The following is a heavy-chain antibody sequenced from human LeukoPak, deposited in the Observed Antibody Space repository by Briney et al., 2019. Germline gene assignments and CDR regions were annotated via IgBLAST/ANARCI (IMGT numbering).Heavy chain of an antibody. CDR3: AKQKKPYCSGGSCYFDY. J-gene: IGHJ4*02. D-gene: IGHD2-15*01. CDR1: GFTFSSYA. CDR2: ISGSGGST. V-gene: IGHV3-23*01. Sequence: ETGGSLRLSCAASGFTFSSYAMYWVRQAPGKGLEYVSAISGSGGSTYYADSVKGRFTISRDNSKNTLYLQMNSLRAEDTAVYYCAKQKKPYCSGGSCYFDYWGQGTLVTVSS.